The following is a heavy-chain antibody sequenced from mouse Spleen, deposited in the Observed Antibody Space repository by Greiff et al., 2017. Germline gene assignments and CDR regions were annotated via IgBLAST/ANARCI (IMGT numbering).Heavy chain of an antibody. Sequence: EVQRVESGPGLVKPSQSLSLTCSVTGYSITSGYYWNWIRQFPGNKLEWMGYISYDGSNNYNPSLKNRISITRDTSKNQFFLKLNSVTTEDTATYYCARETGYWYFDVWGAGTTVTVSS. CDR2: ISYDGSN. CDR1: GYSITSGYY. J-gene: IGHJ1*01. D-gene: IGHD4-1*01. CDR3: ARETGYWYFDV. V-gene: IGHV3-6*02.